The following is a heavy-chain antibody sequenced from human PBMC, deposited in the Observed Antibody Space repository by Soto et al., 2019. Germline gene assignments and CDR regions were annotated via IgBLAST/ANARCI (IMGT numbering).Heavy chain of an antibody. J-gene: IGHJ1*01. D-gene: IGHD2-15*01. CDR1: GGSISSGGYS. CDR3: ARGVLH. CDR2: SYHSGST. Sequence: QLQLQESGSGLVKPSQTLSLTCAVSGGSISSGGYSWSWSRQPPGKGLEWIGYSYHSGSTYYNPPLKSRVTISVDRSKNQFSLKLSSVTAADTAVYYCARGVLHWGQGTLVTVSS. V-gene: IGHV4-30-2*01.